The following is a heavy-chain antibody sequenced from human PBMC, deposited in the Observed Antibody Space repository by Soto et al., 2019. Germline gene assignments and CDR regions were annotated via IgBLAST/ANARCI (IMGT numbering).Heavy chain of an antibody. CDR1: GYTFPSYD. Sequence: QVQLVQSGAEVKKPGASVKVSCKASGYTFPSYDINWVRQATGQGLEWMGWMNPNSGNTGYAQTFQGRVTMTRNTSISTAYMGLSSLRSEDTPVYYCAGVPYGNAAWFDPWGGGTLVTVSS. D-gene: IGHD3-10*01. J-gene: IGHJ5*02. CDR2: MNPNSGNT. V-gene: IGHV1-8*01. CDR3: AGVPYGNAAWFDP.